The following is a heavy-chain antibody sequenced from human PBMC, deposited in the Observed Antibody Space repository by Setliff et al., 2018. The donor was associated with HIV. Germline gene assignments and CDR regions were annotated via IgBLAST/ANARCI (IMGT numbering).Heavy chain of an antibody. J-gene: IGHJ4*02. CDR3: ARVPAAIDY. Sequence: GGSLRLSCAASGFNFNNAWMSWVRQAPGKGLEWVGRIKSKTDGGTTDYAAPVKGRFTISRDDAKNSLYLQMNSLRAEDTAVYYCARVPAAIDYWGQGTLVTVSS. CDR1: GFNFNNAW. V-gene: IGHV3-15*01. D-gene: IGHD2-15*01. CDR2: IKSKTDGGTT.